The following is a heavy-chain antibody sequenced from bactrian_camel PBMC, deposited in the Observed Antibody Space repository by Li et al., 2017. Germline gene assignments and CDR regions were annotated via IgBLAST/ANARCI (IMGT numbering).Heavy chain of an antibody. Sequence: QVQLVESGGGLVQPGGSLQLACAASGFTVTHVQMTWVRQAPGKGLEWISTIFRDASRPIYAESVKGRFTISQDNAKNTVYLQMNSLKPEDTAMYYCAATSACAGGVAAVPSFDSWGQGTQVTVS. CDR2: IFRDASRP. CDR1: GFTVTHVQ. CDR3: AATSACAGGVAAVPSFDS. J-gene: IGHJ4*01. V-gene: IGHV3S6*01. D-gene: IGHD7*01.